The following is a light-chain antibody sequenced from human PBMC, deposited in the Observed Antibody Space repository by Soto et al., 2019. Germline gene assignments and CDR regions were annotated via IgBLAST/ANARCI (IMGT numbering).Light chain of an antibody. CDR1: QGISSF. Sequence: DIQLTQSPSFLSASVGDRVTITCRASQGISSFLAWYQQKPGGTPKRLIYAASTLQSGVPSRFSGSGSETDFTLTITSQQPEDFATYYCQQLHTYPYTFGQATKLEIK. J-gene: IGKJ2*01. CDR3: QQLHTYPYT. V-gene: IGKV1-9*01. CDR2: AAS.